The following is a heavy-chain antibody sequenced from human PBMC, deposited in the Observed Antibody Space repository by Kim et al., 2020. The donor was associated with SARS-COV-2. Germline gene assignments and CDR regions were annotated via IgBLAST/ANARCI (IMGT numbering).Heavy chain of an antibody. CDR3: ARRPGGATFDY. J-gene: IGHJ4*02. V-gene: IGHV4-34*01. Sequence: STQYDPSLKSRVTISVGTSNNQFTLSLSSVTAADTAVYYCARRPGGATFDYWGQGTLVTVSS. D-gene: IGHD3-16*01. CDR2: ST.